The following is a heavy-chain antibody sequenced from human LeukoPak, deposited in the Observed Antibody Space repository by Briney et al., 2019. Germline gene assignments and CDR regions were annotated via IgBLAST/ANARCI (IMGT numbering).Heavy chain of an antibody. CDR2: ISGSGGST. V-gene: IGHV3-23*01. Sequence: GGSLRLSCAASGFTFSSYAMSWVRLAPGKGLEWVSAISGSGGSTYYADSVKGRFTISRDNSKNTLYLQMNSLRAEDTAAYYCATRDNSGRSGALDAFDMWGQGTMVTVSS. D-gene: IGHD1-26*01. CDR1: GFTFSSYA. J-gene: IGHJ3*02. CDR3: ATRDNSGRSGALDAFDM.